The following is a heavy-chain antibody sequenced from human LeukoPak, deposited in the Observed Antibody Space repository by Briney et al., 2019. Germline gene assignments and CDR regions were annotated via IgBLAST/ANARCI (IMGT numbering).Heavy chain of an antibody. CDR1: GFTFNDYA. D-gene: IGHD5-18*01. J-gene: IGHJ4*02. Sequence: PGGSLRLSCAASGFTFNDYAMQWVRQAPGKGLEWVSGISWNSGTIGYADSVKGRFTISRDNAKNSLYLQMNSLRTEDTALYYCAKGTETGYSYGYDYWGQGTLVTASS. CDR2: ISWNSGTI. V-gene: IGHV3-9*01. CDR3: AKGTETGYSYGYDY.